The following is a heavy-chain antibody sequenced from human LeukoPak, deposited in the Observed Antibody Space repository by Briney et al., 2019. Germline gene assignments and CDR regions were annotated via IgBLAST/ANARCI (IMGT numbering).Heavy chain of an antibody. Sequence: GGSLRLSCAAAGFTVSNNYMSWVRQAPGKGLEWVALIYSGGSTYYADFVKGRFTISRDNSKNTLYLQMSSLRAEDTAVYYCAGFSHKGVWGQGTTVTVSS. CDR3: AGFSHKGV. CDR2: IYSGGST. V-gene: IGHV3-66*01. CDR1: GFTVSNNY. J-gene: IGHJ6*02.